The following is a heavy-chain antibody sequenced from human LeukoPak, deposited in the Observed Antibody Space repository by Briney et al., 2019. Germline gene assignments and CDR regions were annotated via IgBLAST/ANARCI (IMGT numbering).Heavy chain of an antibody. V-gene: IGHV3-30-3*01. J-gene: IGHJ4*02. CDR2: ISYDGSNK. D-gene: IGHD4-17*01. CDR3: ARVFSTTVTKLGKYYFDY. Sequence: PGGSLRLSCAASGFTFSGYAMHWVRQAPGKGLEWVAVISYDGSNKYYADSVKGRFTISRDNSKNTLYLQMNSLRAEDTAVYYCARVFSTTVTKLGKYYFDYWGQGTLVTVSS. CDR1: GFTFSGYA.